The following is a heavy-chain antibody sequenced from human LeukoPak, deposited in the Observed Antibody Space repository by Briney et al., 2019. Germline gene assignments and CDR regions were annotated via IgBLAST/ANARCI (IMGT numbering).Heavy chain of an antibody. CDR2: IYSGGST. CDR1: GFTVSSNY. CDR3: ARTAITIFGVVTIFPMTD. D-gene: IGHD3-3*01. Sequence: GGSLRLSCAASGFTVSSNYMSWVRQAPGKGLEWVSVIYSGGSTYYADSVKGRFTISRDNSKNTLYLQMNSLRAEDTAVYYCARTAITIFGVVTIFPMTDWGQGTLVTVSS. J-gene: IGHJ4*02. V-gene: IGHV3-66*01.